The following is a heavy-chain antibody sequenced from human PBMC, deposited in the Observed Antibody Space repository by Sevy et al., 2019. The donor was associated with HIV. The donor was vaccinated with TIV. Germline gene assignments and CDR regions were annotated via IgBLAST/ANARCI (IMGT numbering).Heavy chain of an antibody. V-gene: IGHV3-30*02. CDR2: IRYDGSNK. Sequence: GGSLRLSCAASGFTFSSYGMHWVRQAPGKGLEWVAFIRYDGSNKYYADSVKGRFTISRDNSKNTLYLQMNSLRAEDTAVYYCAKDRPDTYCYYGMDVWGQGTTVTVSS. CDR1: GFTFSSYG. J-gene: IGHJ6*02. D-gene: IGHD3-9*01. CDR3: AKDRPDTYCYYGMDV.